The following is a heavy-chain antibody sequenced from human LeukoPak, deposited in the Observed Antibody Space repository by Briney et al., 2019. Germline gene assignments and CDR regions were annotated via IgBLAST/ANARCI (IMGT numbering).Heavy chain of an antibody. CDR1: GFTFSSYS. CDR3: ARAVCSSTSCYFDY. Sequence: PGGSLRLSCAASGFTFSSYSMNWVRQAPGKGLDWVSSISSSSSYIYYADSVKGRFTISRDNAKNSLYLQMNSLRAEDTAVYYCARAVCSSTSCYFDYWGQGTLVTVSS. D-gene: IGHD2-2*01. V-gene: IGHV3-21*01. CDR2: ISSSSSYI. J-gene: IGHJ4*02.